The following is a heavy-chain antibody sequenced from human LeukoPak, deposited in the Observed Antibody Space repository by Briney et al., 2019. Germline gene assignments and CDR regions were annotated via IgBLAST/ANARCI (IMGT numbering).Heavy chain of an antibody. Sequence: PSETLSLTCTVSGGSISSSSYYWGWIRQPPGKGLEWIGSIYDSGSTYYNPSLKSRVTISVDTSKNQFSLQLNSVTPEDTAVYYCARWEANYSYYYMDVWGKGTTVTVSS. V-gene: IGHV4-39*07. CDR1: GGSISSSSYY. CDR3: ARWEANYSYYYMDV. CDR2: IYDSGST. D-gene: IGHD1-26*01. J-gene: IGHJ6*03.